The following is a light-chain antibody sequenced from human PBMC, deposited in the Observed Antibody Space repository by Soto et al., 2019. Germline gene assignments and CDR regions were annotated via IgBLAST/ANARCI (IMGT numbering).Light chain of an antibody. Sequence: QAVLTQSPSAPASLGASVKLTCTLSSGHSSYAIAWHQQQPEKGPRYLMKLNSDGSHSKGDGIPDRFSGSSSGAERYLTISSLQSEDEADYYCQTWGTGIQVFGGGTQLTVL. CDR2: LNSDGSH. CDR1: SGHSSYA. J-gene: IGLJ3*02. CDR3: QTWGTGIQV. V-gene: IGLV4-69*01.